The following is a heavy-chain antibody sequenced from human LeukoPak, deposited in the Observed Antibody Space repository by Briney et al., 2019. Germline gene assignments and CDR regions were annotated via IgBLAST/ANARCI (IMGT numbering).Heavy chain of an antibody. J-gene: IGHJ6*03. CDR1: GFTFSSYA. D-gene: IGHD3-22*01. V-gene: IGHV3-30*04. CDR2: ISYDGSNK. CDR3: ARDSSGSYYYYYMDV. Sequence: GGSLRLSCAASGFTFSSYAMHWVRQAPGKGLEWVAVISYDGSNKYYADSVKGRFTISRDNSKNTLYLQMNSLRAEDTAVYYRARDSSGSYYYYYMDVWGKGTTVTVSS.